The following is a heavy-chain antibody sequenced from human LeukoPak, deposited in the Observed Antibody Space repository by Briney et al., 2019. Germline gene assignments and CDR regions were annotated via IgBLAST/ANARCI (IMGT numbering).Heavy chain of an antibody. CDR1: GFTFSSYA. J-gene: IGHJ4*02. Sequence: RGSLRLSCAASGFTFSSYAMSWVRQAPGKGLEWVSALRCSGGSTYYADSVKGRFTNSRDNSKNTLYLQMNSLRAEDTAVYYCAKDPVLRYFDWQHIGLGLDYWGQGTLVTVSS. V-gene: IGHV3-23*01. CDR3: AKDPVLRYFDWQHIGLGLDY. CDR2: LRCSGGST. D-gene: IGHD3-9*01.